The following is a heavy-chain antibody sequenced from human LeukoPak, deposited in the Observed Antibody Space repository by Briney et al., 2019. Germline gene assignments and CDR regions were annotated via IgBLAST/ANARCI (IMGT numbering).Heavy chain of an antibody. V-gene: IGHV1-69*13. D-gene: IGHD6-13*01. CDR3: RSRVWQQLVLFPIDY. CDR1: GGIFSSYA. Sequence: ASVKVSCKASGGIFSSYAISWVRQAPGQGLEWMGGIIPIFGTANYAQKFQGRVTITADESTSTAYMELSSLRSEDTAVYYPRSRVWQQLVLFPIDYWGQGTLVTVSS. CDR2: IIPIFGTA. J-gene: IGHJ4*02.